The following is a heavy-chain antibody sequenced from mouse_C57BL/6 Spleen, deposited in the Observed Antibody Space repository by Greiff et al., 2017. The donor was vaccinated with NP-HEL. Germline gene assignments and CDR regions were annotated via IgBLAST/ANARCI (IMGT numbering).Heavy chain of an antibody. V-gene: IGHV5-6*01. Sequence: EVKLMESGGDLVKPGGSLKLSCAASGFTFSSYGMSWVRQTPDKRLEWVATISSGGSYTYYPDSVKGRLTITRDNAKNTLYLQMSSLKSEDTAMYYCASHEESYYDYDDAMDYWGQGTSVTVSS. CDR2: ISSGGSYT. CDR1: GFTFSSYG. CDR3: ASHEESYYDYDDAMDY. D-gene: IGHD2-4*01. J-gene: IGHJ4*01.